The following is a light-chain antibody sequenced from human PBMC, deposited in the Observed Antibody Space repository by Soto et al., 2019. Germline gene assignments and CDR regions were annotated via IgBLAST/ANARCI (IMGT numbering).Light chain of an antibody. V-gene: IGKV1D-13*01. CDR1: QGVRSP. CDR3: QHFNDYPLT. CDR2: GAS. Sequence: AIQLTQSPSSLSASVGDRVTITCRARQGVRSPLAWYQQKPGKATKFLIYGASSWGTGVPSRFSASGSGTDFTLTISSLQPEDFATYYCQHFNDYPLTFGGGTKVEIK. J-gene: IGKJ4*01.